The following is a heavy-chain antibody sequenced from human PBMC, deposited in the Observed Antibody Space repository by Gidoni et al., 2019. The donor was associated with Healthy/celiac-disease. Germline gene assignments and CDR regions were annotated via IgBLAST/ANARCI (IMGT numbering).Heavy chain of an antibody. CDR2: ISGSVCSA. J-gene: IGHJ3*02. CDR1: GFTFSSYA. CDR3: AKDRMVRDAFDI. D-gene: IGHD3-10*01. V-gene: IGHV3-23*01. Sequence: EVQPLESGGGLVKPGGSLRLSFAASGFTFSSYAMRWVRQAPRKGLWWVSAISGSVCSAYYADSVKVRFTISRDNSKNTLYLQMNSLRAEDTAVYYCAKDRMVRDAFDIWGQGTMVTVSS.